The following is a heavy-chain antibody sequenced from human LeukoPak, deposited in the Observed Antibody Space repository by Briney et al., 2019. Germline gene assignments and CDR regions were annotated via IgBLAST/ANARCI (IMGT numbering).Heavy chain of an antibody. Sequence: ASVKVSCTASGYTFTSYGISWVRQAPGQGLEWMGWISAYNGNTNYAQKLQGRVTMTTDTSTSTAYMELRSLRSDDTAVYYCARDLMVRGVIITGPGWFDPWGQGTLVTVSS. CDR2: ISAYNGNT. D-gene: IGHD3-10*01. V-gene: IGHV1-18*01. J-gene: IGHJ5*02. CDR1: GYTFTSYG. CDR3: ARDLMVRGVIITGPGWFDP.